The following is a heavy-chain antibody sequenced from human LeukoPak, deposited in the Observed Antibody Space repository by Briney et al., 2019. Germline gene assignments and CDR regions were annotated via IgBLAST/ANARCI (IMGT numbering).Heavy chain of an antibody. V-gene: IGHV4-59*01. CDR2: IYYSGSA. J-gene: IGHJ4*02. CDR1: GGSISTYY. CDR3: ARSYGSGNYFDY. Sequence: SGTLSLTCTVSGGSISTYYWSWIRQPPGKGLEGIGYIYYSGSAKYNPSLKSRVTISVDTSKNQFSLKLSSVTAADTAVYYCARSYGSGNYFDYWGQGILVTVSS. D-gene: IGHD3-10*01.